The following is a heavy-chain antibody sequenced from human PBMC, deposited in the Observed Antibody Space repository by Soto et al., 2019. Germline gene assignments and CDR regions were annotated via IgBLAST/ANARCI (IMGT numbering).Heavy chain of an antibody. J-gene: IGHJ4*02. CDR3: ARGRGAAADYFDF. CDR1: GFTFSDYY. D-gene: IGHD6-13*01. CDR2: ISSSTSHT. V-gene: IGHV3-11*05. Sequence: QVQLVESGGGLVKPGGSLRLSCAVSGFTFSDYYMTWIRQATGTGLEWVSYISSSTSHTNYADSVKGRFTISRDNAKNSLCVQMNSLRAADTAVYYCARGRGAAADYFDFLGQGTLVTVSS.